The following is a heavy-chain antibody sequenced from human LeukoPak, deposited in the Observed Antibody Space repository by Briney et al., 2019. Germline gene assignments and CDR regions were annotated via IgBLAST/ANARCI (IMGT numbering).Heavy chain of an antibody. J-gene: IGHJ2*01. V-gene: IGHV4-59*01. CDR1: GGSIRSYY. D-gene: IGHD7-27*01. Sequence: SETLSLTCTVSGGSIRSYYWSWIRQPPGKGLEWIGYIYYSGSTNYNPSLKSRVTISVDTSKNQFSLKLSSVTAADTAVYYCARTWGKGPWYFDLWGRGTLVTVSS. CDR3: ARTWGKGPWYFDL. CDR2: IYYSGST.